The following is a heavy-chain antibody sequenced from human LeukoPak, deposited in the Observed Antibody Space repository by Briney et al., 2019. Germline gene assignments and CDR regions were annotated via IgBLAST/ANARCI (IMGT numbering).Heavy chain of an antibody. CDR1: GGSISSSSYY. V-gene: IGHV4-39*07. J-gene: IGHJ4*02. D-gene: IGHD2-15*01. CDR2: IYYSGST. Sequence: SETLSLTCTVSGGSISSSSYYWGWIRQPPGKGLEWIGSIYYSGSTYYNPSLKSRVTISVDTSKNQFSLKLSSVTAADTAVYFCARVRRPATATSVDPFDYWGQGTLVTVSS. CDR3: ARVRRPATATSVDPFDY.